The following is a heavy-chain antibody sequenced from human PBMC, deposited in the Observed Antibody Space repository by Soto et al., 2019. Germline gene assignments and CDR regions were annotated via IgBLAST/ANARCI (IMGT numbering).Heavy chain of an antibody. Sequence: QQQLQESGPGLVKPSETLSLTGTVSGGSVSSSSYYWGWVRQPPGKGLEWIGSVYYSGSTYYNPSLESRVTISVDKSKNQFSLKLMSLSAADTAVYYCGRLEGLATISYYFDYWGQGALVTVSS. CDR1: GGSVSSSSYY. CDR2: VYYSGST. V-gene: IGHV4-39*01. J-gene: IGHJ4*02. D-gene: IGHD3-9*01. CDR3: GRLEGLATISYYFDY.